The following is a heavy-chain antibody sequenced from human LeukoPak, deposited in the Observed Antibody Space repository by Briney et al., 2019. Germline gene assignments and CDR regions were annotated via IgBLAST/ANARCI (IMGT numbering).Heavy chain of an antibody. CDR1: GYTLTELS. CDR3: ATEAAYDILTGL. Sequence: GASVKVSCKVSGYTLTELSMHWVRQAPGKGLEWMGGFYPEDGETIYAQKFQGRVTMTEDTSTDTAYMELSSLRSEDTAVFFCATEAAYDILTGLWGQGTLVTVSS. V-gene: IGHV1-24*01. D-gene: IGHD3-9*01. J-gene: IGHJ4*02. CDR2: FYPEDGET.